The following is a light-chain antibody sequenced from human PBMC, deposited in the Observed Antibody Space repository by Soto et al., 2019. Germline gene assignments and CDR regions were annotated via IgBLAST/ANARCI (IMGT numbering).Light chain of an antibody. Sequence: QSALTQPRSVSGSPGQSVTISCTGTSSDVGGYNYVSWYQQHPGKAPKLMIYDVSKRPSGVPDRFSGSKSGNTASLTISGLQAEDEADYYCCSYAGSSNPYVFGTGTKVTVL. CDR3: CSYAGSSNPYV. V-gene: IGLV2-11*01. CDR1: SSDVGGYNY. J-gene: IGLJ1*01. CDR2: DVS.